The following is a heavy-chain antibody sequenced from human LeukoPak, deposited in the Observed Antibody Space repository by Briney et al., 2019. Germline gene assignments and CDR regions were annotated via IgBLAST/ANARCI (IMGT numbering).Heavy chain of an antibody. CDR2: INPNSGGT. J-gene: IGHJ4*02. Sequence: GASVKVSCKASGYTFTGYYMHWVRQAPGQGLEWMGRINPNSGGTNYAQKFQGRVTMTRDTSISTAYMELSRLRSDDTAVYYCARDHRTYYYDSSGYRKPSGNDYWGQGTLVTVSS. CDR1: GYTFTGYY. CDR3: ARDHRTYYYDSSGYRKPSGNDY. D-gene: IGHD3-22*01. V-gene: IGHV1-2*06.